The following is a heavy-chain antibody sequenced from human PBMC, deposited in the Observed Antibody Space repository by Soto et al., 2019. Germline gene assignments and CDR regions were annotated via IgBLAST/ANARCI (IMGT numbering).Heavy chain of an antibody. V-gene: IGHV1-69*01. CDR2: IIPIFGTA. D-gene: IGHD3-22*01. CDR3: ARAGYYDSSGYTHTDAFDI. Sequence: QVQLVQSGAEVKKPGSSVKVSCKASGGTFSSYAISWVRQAPGQGLEWMGGIIPIFGTANYAQQFQGRVTITADESTSTAYMELSSLRSEDTAVYYCARAGYYDSSGYTHTDAFDIWGQGTMVTVSS. CDR1: GGTFSSYA. J-gene: IGHJ3*02.